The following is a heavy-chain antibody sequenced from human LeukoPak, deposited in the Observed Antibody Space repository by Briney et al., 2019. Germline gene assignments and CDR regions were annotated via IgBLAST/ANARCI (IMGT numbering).Heavy chain of an antibody. Sequence: SETLSLTCTVSGGSISYYYWTWIRQSPGKGLEWIGQIYYTGSTYYNPSLKRRVTISVDTSRNQFSLNLTSVTAADTAVYPCARSGTYNHILSFHPWGQGTLVTVSS. CDR3: ARSGTYNHILSFHP. J-gene: IGHJ5*02. V-gene: IGHV4-59*01. CDR1: GGSISYYY. CDR2: IYYTGST. D-gene: IGHD3-9*01.